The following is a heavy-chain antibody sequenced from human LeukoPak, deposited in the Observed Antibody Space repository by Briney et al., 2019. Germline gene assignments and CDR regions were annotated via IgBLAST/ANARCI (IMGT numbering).Heavy chain of an antibody. CDR2: MYYSGTI. V-gene: IGHV4-59*01. CDR1: GGSMWSYY. D-gene: IGHD3-3*01. Sequence: PSETLSLTCIVSGGSMWSYYWSWIRQPPGKGLEWIVYMYYSGTIHYNPSLRSRVTISVDTSKNQFSLKLNSVTAADTAVYYCARGFGEVIRSDYYYYGMDVWGQGTTVTVSS. CDR3: ARGFGEVIRSDYYYYGMDV. J-gene: IGHJ6*02.